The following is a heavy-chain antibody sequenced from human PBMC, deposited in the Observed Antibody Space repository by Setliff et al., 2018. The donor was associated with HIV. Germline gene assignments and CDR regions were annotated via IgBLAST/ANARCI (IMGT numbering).Heavy chain of an antibody. J-gene: IGHJ4*02. CDR3: AKDRSGSYRTFDY. Sequence: SETLSLTCAVYNGSFSGYYWSWIRLPPGKGLEWIAEISHSGSTYYNPSLKSRVTISMDTSKNQFSLKLNSVTAADTAVYYCAKDRSGSYRTFDYWGLGILVTVSS. CDR2: ISHSGST. CDR1: NGSFSGYY. V-gene: IGHV4-34*01. D-gene: IGHD1-26*01.